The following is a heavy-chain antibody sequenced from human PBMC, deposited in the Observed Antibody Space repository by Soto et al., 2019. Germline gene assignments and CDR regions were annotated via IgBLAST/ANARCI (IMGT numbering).Heavy chain of an antibody. CDR2: INHSGST. CDR3: ARGRITMVRGVIKSYYYYGMDV. J-gene: IGHJ6*02. CDR1: GGFFSGYY. Sequence: SETLSLTCAVYGGFFSGYYWSWIRQPPGKGLEWIGEINHSGSTNYNPSLKSRVTISLDTSKNQFSLKLSSVTAADTAVYYCARGRITMVRGVIKSYYYYGMDVWGQGTTVTVSS. V-gene: IGHV4-34*01. D-gene: IGHD3-10*01.